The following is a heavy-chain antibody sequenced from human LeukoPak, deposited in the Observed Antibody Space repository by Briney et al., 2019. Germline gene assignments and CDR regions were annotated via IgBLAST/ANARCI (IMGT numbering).Heavy chain of an antibody. D-gene: IGHD6-19*01. Sequence: ASVKVSCKASGGTFSSYAISWVRQAPGQGLEWMGWISAYNGNTNYAQKLQGRVTMTTDTSTSTAYMELRSLRSDDTAVYYCARGFWSSGWYSEGHFDYWGQGTLVTVSS. J-gene: IGHJ4*02. CDR3: ARGFWSSGWYSEGHFDY. CDR1: GGTFSSYA. CDR2: ISAYNGNT. V-gene: IGHV1-18*01.